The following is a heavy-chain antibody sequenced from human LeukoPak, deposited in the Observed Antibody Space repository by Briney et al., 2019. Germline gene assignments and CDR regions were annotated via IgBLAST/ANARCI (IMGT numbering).Heavy chain of an antibody. CDR3: GKVLKESGIGVAIPAGESDY. CDR2: ISCSSGSI. J-gene: IGHJ4*02. CDR1: GFTFGDYA. D-gene: IGHD3-22*01. Sequence: GRSLRLSCAASGFTFGDYAMHWVRQAPGKGLEWVSAISCSSGSICYADSVKGRFTISRDNAKNSVYLQMNSLRAEDTAVYYCGKVLKESGIGVAIPAGESDYSGEGTL. V-gene: IGHV3-9*01.